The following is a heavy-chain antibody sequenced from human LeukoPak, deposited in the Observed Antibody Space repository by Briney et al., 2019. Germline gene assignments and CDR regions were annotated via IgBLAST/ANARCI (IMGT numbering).Heavy chain of an antibody. CDR2: MNPNSGNT. D-gene: IGHD3-3*01. CDR3: ARGDYDFWSGYRPYYYYYGMDV. V-gene: IGHV1-8*02. Sequence: ASVKVSCKASGGTFSSYAISWVRQATGQGLEWMGWMNPNSGNTGYAQKFQGRVTMTRNTSISTAYMELSSLRSEDTAVYYCARGDYDFWSGYRPYYYYYGMDVWGQGTTVTVSS. CDR1: GGTFSSYA. J-gene: IGHJ6*02.